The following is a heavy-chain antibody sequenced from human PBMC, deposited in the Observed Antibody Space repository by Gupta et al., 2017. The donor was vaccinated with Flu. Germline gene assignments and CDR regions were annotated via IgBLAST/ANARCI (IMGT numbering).Heavy chain of an antibody. CDR2: INPSGGST. CDR3: AREQLIPGIYYYYYYGMDV. V-gene: IGHV1-46*01. Sequence: QVQLVQSGAEVTKPGASVTVSCKASGYTFTSYYMHWVRQAPGQGLEWMGIINPSGGSTSYAQKFQGRVTMTRDTSTSTVYMELSSLRSEDTAVYYCAREQLIPGIYYYYYYGMDVWGQGTTVTVSS. J-gene: IGHJ6*02. D-gene: IGHD6-6*01. CDR1: GYTFTSYY.